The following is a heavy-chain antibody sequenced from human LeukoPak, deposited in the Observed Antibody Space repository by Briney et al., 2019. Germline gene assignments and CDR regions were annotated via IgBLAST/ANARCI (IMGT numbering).Heavy chain of an antibody. Sequence: GGSLRLSCAASGFTVSSNYMSWVRQAPGKGLEWVSVIYSGGSTYYADSVKGRFTISRHNSKNTLYLQMNSLRAEDTAVYYCARETGNYYGSGSYGYWGQGTLVTVSS. J-gene: IGHJ4*02. CDR3: ARETGNYYGSGSYGY. V-gene: IGHV3-53*04. D-gene: IGHD3-10*01. CDR1: GFTVSSNY. CDR2: IYSGGST.